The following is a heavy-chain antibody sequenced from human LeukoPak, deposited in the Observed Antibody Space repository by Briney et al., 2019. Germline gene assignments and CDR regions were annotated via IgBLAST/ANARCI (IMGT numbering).Heavy chain of an antibody. D-gene: IGHD2-2*01. CDR3: ARDIGHCSSTSCQAPYYYYGMDV. V-gene: IGHV4-39*07. CDR2: VYYGGTT. J-gene: IGHJ6*02. Sequence: SETLSLTCTVSGDSISRSSYYWGWIRQPPGKGLEWIGSVYYGGTTYYNPSFKSRVTISVDTSKNQFSLKLSSVTAADTAVYYCARDIGHCSSTSCQAPYYYYGMDVWGQGTTVTVSS. CDR1: GDSISRSSYY.